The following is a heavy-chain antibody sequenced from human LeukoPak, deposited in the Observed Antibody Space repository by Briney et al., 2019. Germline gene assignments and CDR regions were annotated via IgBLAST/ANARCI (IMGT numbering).Heavy chain of an antibody. J-gene: IGHJ4*02. Sequence: PGGSLRLSCAASAFTFSRNWIHWVRQGPGKGLVWVSRINLDGSSTMYADFVKGRFTISRDNAKNTLYLQMNSLRVEDTALYYCTRGSDGGRNYDFDYWGQGTLVTVSS. CDR3: TRGSDGGRNYDFDY. V-gene: IGHV3-74*03. CDR2: INLDGSST. D-gene: IGHD1-26*01. CDR1: AFTFSRNW.